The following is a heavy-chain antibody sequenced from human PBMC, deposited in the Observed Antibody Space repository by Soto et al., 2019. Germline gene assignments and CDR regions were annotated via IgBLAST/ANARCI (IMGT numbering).Heavy chain of an antibody. Sequence: SETLSLTCTVSGGSISSSSYYWGWIRQPPGKGLEWIGYIYYSGSTYYNPSLKSRVTISVDTSKNQFSLKLSSVTAADTAVYYCARVDIVATSEDYYYYGMDVWGQGTTVTVSS. CDR2: IYYSGST. CDR3: ARVDIVATSEDYYYYGMDV. D-gene: IGHD5-12*01. CDR1: GGSISSSSYY. J-gene: IGHJ6*02. V-gene: IGHV4-31*03.